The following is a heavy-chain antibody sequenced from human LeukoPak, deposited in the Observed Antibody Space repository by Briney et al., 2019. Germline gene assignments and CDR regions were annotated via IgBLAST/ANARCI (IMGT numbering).Heavy chain of an antibody. Sequence: SETLSLTCTVSGDSISSSSYYWGWIRQPPGKGLEWIGTIYYNGATYYNPSLKSRVTISVDTSKNQFSLKLSSVTAADTAVYYRATEFRGFCSSTSCSGDFWGQGTLVTVSS. CDR1: GDSISSSSYY. V-gene: IGHV4-39*02. CDR2: IYYNGAT. CDR3: ATEFRGFCSSTSCSGDF. D-gene: IGHD2-2*01. J-gene: IGHJ4*02.